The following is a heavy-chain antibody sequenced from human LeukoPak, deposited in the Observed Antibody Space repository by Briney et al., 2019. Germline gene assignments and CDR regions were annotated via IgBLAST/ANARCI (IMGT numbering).Heavy chain of an antibody. J-gene: IGHJ3*02. CDR3: ARGRYSSSFDHDAFDI. V-gene: IGHV4-59*01. CDR2: IYYSGSN. D-gene: IGHD6-6*01. Sequence: SETLSLTCTVSGGSISSYYWSWIRQPAGKGLEWIGYIYYSGSNNYNPSLKSRVTISVDTSKNQFSLKLSSVTAADTAVYYCARGRYSSSFDHDAFDIWGQGTMVTVSS. CDR1: GGSISSYY.